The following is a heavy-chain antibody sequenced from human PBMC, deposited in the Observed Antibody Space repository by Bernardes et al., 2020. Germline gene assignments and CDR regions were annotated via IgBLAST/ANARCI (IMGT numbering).Heavy chain of an antibody. J-gene: IGHJ4*01. CDR3: ARVPSGGTCCGD. CDR1: GFTFSGDW. V-gene: IGHV3-74*01. CDR2: TNTDGSGA. D-gene: IGHD2-15*01. Sequence: GGSLRLSSVASGFTFSGDWMHWVRQAPGQGLVWVSRTNTDGSGATYADFVKGRFTVSVDNAKNTLYLQMNSLTAEDTAVYYCARVPSGGTCCGDWNHGTLVTVSS.